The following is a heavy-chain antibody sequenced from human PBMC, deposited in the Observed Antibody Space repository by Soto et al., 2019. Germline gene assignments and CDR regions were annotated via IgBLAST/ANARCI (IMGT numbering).Heavy chain of an antibody. CDR2: ISGSGGST. J-gene: IGHJ4*02. D-gene: IGHD2-2*01. V-gene: IGHV3-23*01. Sequence: GGSLRLSCAASGFTFSSYAMSWVRQAPGKGLEWVSAISGSGGSTYYADSVKGRFTISRDNSKNTLYLQMNSLRAEDTAVYYCNVNVPAADSFDYWGQGTLVTVSS. CDR3: NVNVPAADSFDY. CDR1: GFTFSSYA.